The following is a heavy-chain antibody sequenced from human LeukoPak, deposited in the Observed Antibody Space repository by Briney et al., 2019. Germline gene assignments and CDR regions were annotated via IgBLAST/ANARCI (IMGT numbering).Heavy chain of an antibody. J-gene: IGHJ4*02. D-gene: IGHD2-15*01. CDR1: GFTVSSNY. Sequence: GGSLRLSCATSGFTVSSNYMSWVCQAPGKGLEWVSSFTAGGSSTYNTDSVEGRFTISRDISKNTLYMQMNSLRAEDTAIHYCARGGGLQRRYFEYWGQGTLLTVSS. V-gene: IGHV3-53*01. CDR2: FTAGGSST. CDR3: ARGGGLQRRYFEY.